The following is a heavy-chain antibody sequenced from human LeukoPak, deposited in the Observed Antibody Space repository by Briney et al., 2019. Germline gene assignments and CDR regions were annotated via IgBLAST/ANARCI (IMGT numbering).Heavy chain of an antibody. Sequence: SQTLSLTCAISGDSVSSNSAAWNWIRQSPSRGLEWLGSTYYRSKWYNDYTVYAVYVKSRITINPETSKNQFSLKLSSVTAADTAVYYCARHSYGWLQLPLGGLDYWGQGTLVTVSS. D-gene: IGHD5-24*01. CDR2: TYYRSKWYN. V-gene: IGHV6-1*01. J-gene: IGHJ4*02. CDR1: GDSVSSNSAA. CDR3: ARHSYGWLQLPLGGLDY.